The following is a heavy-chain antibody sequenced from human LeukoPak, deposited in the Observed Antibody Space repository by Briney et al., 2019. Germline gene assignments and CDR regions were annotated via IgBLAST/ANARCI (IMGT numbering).Heavy chain of an antibody. CDR1: GFTFSDYY. J-gene: IGHJ5*02. CDR3: ARGQSSYYYDSSGLNWFDP. D-gene: IGHD3-22*01. V-gene: IGHV3-11*01. CDR2: ISSSGSTI. Sequence: PGGSLRLSCAASGFTFSDYYMSWIRQAPGKGLEWVSYISSSGSTIYYADSVKGRFTISRDNAKNSLYLQMNSLRAEDTAVYNCARGQSSYYYDSSGLNWFDPWGQGTLVTVSS.